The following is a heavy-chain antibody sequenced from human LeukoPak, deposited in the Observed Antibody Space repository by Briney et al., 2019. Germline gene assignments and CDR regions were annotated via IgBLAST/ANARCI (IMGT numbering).Heavy chain of an antibody. D-gene: IGHD2-21*01. CDR2: INHSGST. CDR3: ARTARLPDS. V-gene: IGHV4-34*01. CDR1: GGSFSGYY. Sequence: KASETLSLTCAVYGGSFSGYYWSWIRQPPGKGLEWIGEINHSGSTNYNPSLKSRVTMSVDTSKNQLSLKLSSVTAADTAVYYCARTARLPDSWGQGTLVTVSS. J-gene: IGHJ4*02.